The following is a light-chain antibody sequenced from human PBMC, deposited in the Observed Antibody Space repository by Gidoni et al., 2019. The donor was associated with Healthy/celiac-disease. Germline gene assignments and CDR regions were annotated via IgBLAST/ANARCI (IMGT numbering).Light chain of an antibody. CDR3: QQRINWLT. V-gene: IGKV3-11*01. CDR2: DAS. CDR1: QSVSSY. Sequence: IVLTQSPATLSLSPGERATLPCRARQSVSSYLAWYQQRPGQAPRLLIYDASIRSTGIPARFSGSQSGTDFTLSISSLVPEYFAVYCCQQRINWLTFGGGTKVEIK. J-gene: IGKJ4*01.